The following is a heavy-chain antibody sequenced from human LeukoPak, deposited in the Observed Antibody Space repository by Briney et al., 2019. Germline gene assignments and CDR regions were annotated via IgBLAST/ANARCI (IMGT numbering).Heavy chain of an antibody. CDR3: ARDSETLWFGELLNNWFDP. J-gene: IGHJ5*02. CDR2: IYYSGST. CDR1: GGSISSSSYY. V-gene: IGHV4-39*07. Sequence: KTSETLSLTCTVSGGSISSSSYYWGWIRQPPVKGLEWIGSIYYSGSTYYNPSLKSRVTISVDTSKNQFSLKLSSVTAADTAVYYCARDSETLWFGELLNNWFDPWGQGTLVTVSS. D-gene: IGHD3-10*01.